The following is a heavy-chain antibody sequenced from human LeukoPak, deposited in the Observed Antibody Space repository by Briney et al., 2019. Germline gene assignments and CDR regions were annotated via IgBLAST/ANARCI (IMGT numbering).Heavy chain of an antibody. V-gene: IGHV3-48*02. D-gene: IGHD5-12*01. CDR2: ISSGSSDK. CDR3: ARDRGYGGEFDF. J-gene: IGHJ4*02. Sequence: PGGSLRLSCAASGFSFSVYSRNWVPQAPGKGREGVSYISSGSSDKYYADSVKGRFTISRDNAKNSLFLQMNSLRDEDTAVYYCARDRGYGGEFDFWGQGTLVTVSS. CDR1: GFSFSVYS.